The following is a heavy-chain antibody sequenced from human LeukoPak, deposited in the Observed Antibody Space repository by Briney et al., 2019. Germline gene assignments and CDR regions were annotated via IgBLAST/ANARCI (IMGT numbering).Heavy chain of an antibody. CDR3: ATAPGYYFHYFDY. Sequence: VSVKVSCKVSGYTLTELSMHWVRQAPGKGLEWMGGFDPEDGETIYAQKFQGRVTMTEDTSTDTAYMELSSLRSEDTAVYYCATAPGYYFHYFDYWGQGTLVTVSS. CDR1: GYTLTELS. J-gene: IGHJ4*02. CDR2: FDPEDGET. V-gene: IGHV1-24*01. D-gene: IGHD3-22*01.